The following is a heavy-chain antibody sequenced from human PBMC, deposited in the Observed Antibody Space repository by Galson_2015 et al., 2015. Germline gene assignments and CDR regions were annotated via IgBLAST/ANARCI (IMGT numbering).Heavy chain of an antibody. Sequence: SLRLSCAASGFTFSSYAMHWVRQAPGKGLEWVAVISYDGSNKYYADSVKGRFTISRDNSKNTLYLQMNSLRAEDTAVYYCARDGCLRAFDIWGQGTMVTVSS. D-gene: IGHD2-8*01. CDR1: GFTFSSYA. V-gene: IGHV3-30*01. CDR3: ARDGCLRAFDI. CDR2: ISYDGSNK. J-gene: IGHJ3*02.